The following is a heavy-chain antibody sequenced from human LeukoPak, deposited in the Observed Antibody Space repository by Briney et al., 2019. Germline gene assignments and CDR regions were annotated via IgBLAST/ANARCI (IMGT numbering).Heavy chain of an antibody. V-gene: IGHV4-4*07. CDR3: ARDHLYDIFTGYDAPTYFDY. Sequence: PESLSLTCIVSGGSISSYSWSWIRPPARKGLEWMGRIYTSGRTTYKPPLKRRVTMSVDTSKNQFSLKLSSVTAADTAVYYCARDHLYDIFTGYDAPTYFDYWGQGTLVTVSS. J-gene: IGHJ4*02. CDR2: IYTSGRT. CDR1: GGSISSYS. D-gene: IGHD3-9*01.